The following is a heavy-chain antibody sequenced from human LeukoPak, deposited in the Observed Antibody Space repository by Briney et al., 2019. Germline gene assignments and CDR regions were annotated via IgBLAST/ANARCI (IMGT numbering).Heavy chain of an antibody. CDR3: ATYTHWVAGDV. V-gene: IGHV3-7*01. Sequence: GGSLRLSCAASGFTFRDSWVSWVRQAPGKGREGVANMNQDGSAKRYVDSVKGRFTISRDNARNSLYLQMSSLRPEDTAVYYCATYTHWVAGDVWGQGTTVTVSS. D-gene: IGHD3-16*01. CDR2: MNQDGSAK. J-gene: IGHJ6*02. CDR1: GFTFRDSW.